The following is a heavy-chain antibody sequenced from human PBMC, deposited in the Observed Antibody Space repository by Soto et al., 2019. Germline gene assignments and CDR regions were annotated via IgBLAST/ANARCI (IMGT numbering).Heavy chain of an antibody. J-gene: IGHJ3*02. D-gene: IGHD2-2*01. V-gene: IGHV3-13*05. CDR1: GFTFSSCD. CDR3: ARGGRGYCSSTSCYDAFDI. Sequence: GGSLRLSCAASGFTFSSCDMHWVRQATGKGLEWVSAIGTAGDPYYPGSVKGRFTISRENAKNSLYLQMNSLRAGDTAVYYCARGGRGYCSSTSCYDAFDIWGQGTMVTVSS. CDR2: IGTAGDP.